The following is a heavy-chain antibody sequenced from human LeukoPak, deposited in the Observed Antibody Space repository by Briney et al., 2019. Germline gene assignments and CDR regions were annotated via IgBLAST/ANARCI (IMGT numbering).Heavy chain of an antibody. J-gene: IGHJ4*02. V-gene: IGHV4-4*07. CDR2: IYTSGST. Sequence: PSETLSLTCTVSGGSISSYYLSWIRQPAGKGLEWIGRIYTSGSTNYNPSLKSRVTMSVDTSKNQFSLKLSYVTAADSAVYYCVGTMIVVVPYYFDYWGQGTLVTVSS. CDR3: VGTMIVVVPYYFDY. CDR1: GGSISSYY. D-gene: IGHD3-22*01.